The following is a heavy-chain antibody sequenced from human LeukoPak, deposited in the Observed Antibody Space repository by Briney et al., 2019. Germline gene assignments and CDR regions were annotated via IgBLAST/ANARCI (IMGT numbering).Heavy chain of an antibody. J-gene: IGHJ4*02. CDR3: ARWGYDFWSGYNGRTLDY. CDR2: IKQDGSEK. D-gene: IGHD3-3*01. CDR1: GFTFSSYW. Sequence: GGSLRLSCAASGFTFSSYWMSWVRQAPGKGLEWVANIKQDGSEKYYVDSVKGRFTISRDNAKNSLYLQMNSLRAEGTAVYYCARWGYDFWSGYNGRTLDYWGQGTLVTVSS. V-gene: IGHV3-7*01.